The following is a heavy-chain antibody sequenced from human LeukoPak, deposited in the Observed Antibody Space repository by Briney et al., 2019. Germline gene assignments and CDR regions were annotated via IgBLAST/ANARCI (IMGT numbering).Heavy chain of an antibody. CDR1: GGSISSYY. Sequence: SETLSLTCTVSGGSISSYYWSWIRQPPGKGLEWIGYIYYSGSTNYNLSLKSRVTISVDTSKNQFSLKLSSVTAADTAVYYCARHRFEDGRYYYDSSGYYTATMGYFDLWGRGTLVTVSS. V-gene: IGHV4-59*08. CDR3: ARHRFEDGRYYYDSSGYYTATMGYFDL. D-gene: IGHD3-22*01. J-gene: IGHJ2*01. CDR2: IYYSGST.